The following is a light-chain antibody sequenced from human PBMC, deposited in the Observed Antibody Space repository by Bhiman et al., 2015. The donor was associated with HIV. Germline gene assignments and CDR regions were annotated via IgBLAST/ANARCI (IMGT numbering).Light chain of an antibody. V-gene: IGLV2-8*01. Sequence: QSALTQPASVSGSPGQSITISCTGTSSDVGAFHYVSWYQQHPGKAPKLLIYDVNKRPSGVPARFSGSKSGNTASLTVSGLQDEDEADYYCSSYGGTTNWGAFGGGTKLTVL. CDR1: SSDVGAFHY. CDR3: SSYGGTTNWGA. CDR2: DVN. J-gene: IGLJ2*01.